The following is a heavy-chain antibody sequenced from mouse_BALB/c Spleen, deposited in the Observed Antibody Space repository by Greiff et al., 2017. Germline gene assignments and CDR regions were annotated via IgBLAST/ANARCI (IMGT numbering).Heavy chain of an antibody. D-gene: IGHD4-1*01. CDR1: GYTFTSYW. J-gene: IGHJ2*01. CDR2: INPSTGYT. V-gene: IGHV1-7*01. CDR3: ARWLTGYYFDY. Sequence: QVHVKQSGAELAKPGASVKMSCKASGYTFTSYWMHWVKQRPGQGLEWIGYINPSTGYTEYNQKFKDKATLTADKSSSTAYMQLSSLTSEDSAVYYCARWLTGYYFDYWGQGTTLTVSS.